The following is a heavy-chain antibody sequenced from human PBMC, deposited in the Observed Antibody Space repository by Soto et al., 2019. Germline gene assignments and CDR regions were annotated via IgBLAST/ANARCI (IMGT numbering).Heavy chain of an antibody. CDR3: AKDSGDLIGVATPHFDY. V-gene: IGHV3-9*01. D-gene: IGHD5-12*01. Sequence: EVQLVESGGGLVQPGRSLRLSCAASGFTFDDYAMHWVRQAPGKGLEWVSGISWNSGSIGYADSVKGRFTISRDNAKNSLYLQMNSLRAEDTALYYCAKDSGDLIGVATPHFDYWGQGTLVTVSS. CDR2: ISWNSGSI. CDR1: GFTFDDYA. J-gene: IGHJ4*02.